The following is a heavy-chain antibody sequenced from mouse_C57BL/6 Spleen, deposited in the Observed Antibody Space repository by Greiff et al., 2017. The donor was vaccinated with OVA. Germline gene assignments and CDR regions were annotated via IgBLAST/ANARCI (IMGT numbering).Heavy chain of an antibody. CDR2: IYPGSGST. CDR1: GYTFTSYW. Sequence: VQLQQSGAELVKPGASVKMSCKASGYTFTSYWITWVKQRPGQGLEWIGDIYPGSGSTNYNEKFKSKATLTVDTSSSTAYMQLSSLTSEDSAVFYWESSLYVYDGGGFSSGGQGPLFIVS. D-gene: IGHD2-2*01. J-gene: IGHJ3*01. V-gene: IGHV1-55*01. CDR3: ESSLYVYDGGGFSS.